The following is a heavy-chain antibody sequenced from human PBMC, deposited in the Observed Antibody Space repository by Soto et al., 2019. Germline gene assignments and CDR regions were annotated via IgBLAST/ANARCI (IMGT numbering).Heavy chain of an antibody. Sequence: SETLSLTCAVYGGPFSGYFWSWIRQSPGKGLEWIGEVNHIGSTNSNPSPKSRVAVSVDTSKNQISLKLRSVTAADTAVYYCARGISLIVEVQRVAPDKYYFDSGGQGTLVTGSS. D-gene: IGHD2-15*01. V-gene: IGHV4-34*01. CDR3: ARGISLIVEVQRVAPDKYYFDS. J-gene: IGHJ4*02. CDR2: VNHIGST. CDR1: GGPFSGYF.